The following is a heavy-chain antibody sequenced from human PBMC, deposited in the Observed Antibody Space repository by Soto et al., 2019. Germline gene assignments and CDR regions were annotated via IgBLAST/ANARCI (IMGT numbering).Heavy chain of an antibody. CDR1: GGSFSGYY. Sequence: SETLSLTCAVYGGSFSGYYWSWIRQPPGKGLEWIGEINHSGSTNYNPSLKSRVTISVDTSKNQFSLKLSSVTAADTAVYYCARGPAAAGRSLGYWGQGTLVTVSS. V-gene: IGHV4-34*01. CDR2: INHSGST. CDR3: ARGPAAAGRSLGY. J-gene: IGHJ4*02. D-gene: IGHD6-13*01.